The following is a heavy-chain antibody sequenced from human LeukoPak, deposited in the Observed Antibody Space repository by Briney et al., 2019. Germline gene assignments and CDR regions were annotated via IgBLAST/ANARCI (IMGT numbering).Heavy chain of an antibody. J-gene: IGHJ4*02. V-gene: IGHV3-53*01. Sequence: GGSLRLSCAASGFTVSSNYMSWVRQAPGKGLEWVSIIYSDGTTDYADSVKGRFTISRDNSKNTLYLQMNSLRAEDTAVYYCARDTAGLPFDYWGQGTLVTVSS. CDR1: GFTVSSNY. D-gene: IGHD6-13*01. CDR3: ARDTAGLPFDY. CDR2: IYSDGTT.